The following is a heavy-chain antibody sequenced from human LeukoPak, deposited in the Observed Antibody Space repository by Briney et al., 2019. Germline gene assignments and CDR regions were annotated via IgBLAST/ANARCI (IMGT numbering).Heavy chain of an antibody. D-gene: IGHD2-2*01. J-gene: IGHJ4*02. V-gene: IGHV3-23*01. CDR3: AKDQGCSSTICYSDY. Sequence: SGGSLRLSCAASGFTFTSYAMSWVRQAPGRVLEWVSTISSSGGSTYYADSVKGRFTISRDSSKNTLYLQMNSLRAEGTALYYCAKDQGCSSTICYSDYWGQGTLVTVSS. CDR1: GFTFTSYA. CDR2: ISSSGGST.